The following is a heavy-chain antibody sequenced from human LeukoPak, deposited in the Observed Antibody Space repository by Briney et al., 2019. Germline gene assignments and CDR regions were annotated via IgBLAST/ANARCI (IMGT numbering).Heavy chain of an antibody. J-gene: IGHJ6*03. V-gene: IGHV3-23*01. D-gene: IGHD6-13*01. CDR1: GFTFSSYG. CDR3: AKWTEQQLVTYYYYYYMDV. CDR2: ISGSGGST. Sequence: GGSLRLSCAASGFTFSSYGMSWVRQAPGKGLEWVSAISGSGGSTYYADSVKGRFTISRDNSKNTLYLQMNSLRAEDTAVYYCAKWTEQQLVTYYYYYYMDVWGKGTTVTVSS.